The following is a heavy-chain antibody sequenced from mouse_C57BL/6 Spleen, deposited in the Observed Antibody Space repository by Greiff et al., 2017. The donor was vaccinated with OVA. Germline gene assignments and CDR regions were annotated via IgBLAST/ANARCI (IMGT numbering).Heavy chain of an antibody. J-gene: IGHJ4*01. Sequence: QVQLQQSGAELVRPGTSVKVSCKASGYAFTNYLIEWVKQRPGQGLEWIGVINPGSGGTNYNEKFKGKATLTADKPSSTAYMQLSSLTSEDSAVYFCARFHYGSRNAMDYWGQGTSVTVSS. D-gene: IGHD1-1*01. CDR3: ARFHYGSRNAMDY. V-gene: IGHV1-54*01. CDR1: GYAFTNYL. CDR2: INPGSGGT.